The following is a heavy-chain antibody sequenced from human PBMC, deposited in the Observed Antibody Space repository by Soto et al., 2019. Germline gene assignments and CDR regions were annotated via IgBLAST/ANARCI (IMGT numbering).Heavy chain of an antibody. CDR1: GYTFTSYG. CDR2: ISAHNGNT. V-gene: IGHV1-18*01. CDR3: ARGRYGDY. D-gene: IGHD1-1*01. Sequence: QVNLVQSGAEVKKPGASVKVSCKCSGYTFTSYGITWVRQAPGQGLEWMGWISAHNGNTDYAQKLQGRVTVTRDTSTSTAYMELRSLRSDDKAVYYCARGRYGDYWGQGALVTVSS. J-gene: IGHJ4*02.